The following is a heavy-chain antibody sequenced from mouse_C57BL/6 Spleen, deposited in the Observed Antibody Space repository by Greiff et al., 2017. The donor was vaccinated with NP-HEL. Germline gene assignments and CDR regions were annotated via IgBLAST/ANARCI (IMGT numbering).Heavy chain of an antibody. V-gene: IGHV1-82*01. CDR1: GYAFSSSW. CDR3: ASTAQATGYYAMDY. D-gene: IGHD3-2*02. J-gene: IGHJ4*01. Sequence: VQLQQSGPELVKPGASVKISCKASGYAFSSSWMNWVKQRPGKCLEWIGRIYPGDGDTNYNGKFKGKATLTADKSSSTAYMQLSSLTSEDSAVYFCASTAQATGYYAMDYWGQGTSVTVSS. CDR2: IYPGDGDT.